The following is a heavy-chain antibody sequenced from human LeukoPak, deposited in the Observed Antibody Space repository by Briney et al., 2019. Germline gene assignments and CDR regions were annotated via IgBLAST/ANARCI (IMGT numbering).Heavy chain of an antibody. V-gene: IGHV3-30*04. D-gene: IGHD3-10*01. CDR2: ISYDGSNK. CDR1: GFTFSNYA. Sequence: SGGSLRLSCAASGFTFSNYAMHWVRQAPGKGLEWVAIISYDGSNKYYADSVKGRFTISRDNSKNTLYLQMNSLRADDTAVYYCARGRSRSHHFDSWGQGTLVTVPS. J-gene: IGHJ4*02. CDR3: ARGRSRSHHFDS.